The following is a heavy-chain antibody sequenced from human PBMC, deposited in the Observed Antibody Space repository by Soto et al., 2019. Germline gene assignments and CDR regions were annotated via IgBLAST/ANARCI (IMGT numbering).Heavy chain of an antibody. CDR2: IYYSGST. D-gene: IGHD6-6*01. Sequence: QVQLQESGPGLVKPSETLSLTCTVSGGSISSYYWSWIRQPPGKGLEWIGYIYYSGSTNYNPSLKSRVTISVDTSKNQFSLKLSSVTAADTAVYYCARTGASAARRGYYYYYYMDVWGKGTTVTVSS. J-gene: IGHJ6*03. CDR1: GGSISSYY. CDR3: ARTGASAARRGYYYYYYMDV. V-gene: IGHV4-59*01.